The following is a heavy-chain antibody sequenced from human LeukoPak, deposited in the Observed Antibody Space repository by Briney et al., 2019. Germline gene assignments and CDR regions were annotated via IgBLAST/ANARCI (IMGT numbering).Heavy chain of an antibody. CDR2: IYYSGSP. V-gene: IGHV4-39*01. Sequence: PAETLSLTCTVSGRSISSSSYYWGWIRQPPGKGLVWIGSIYYSGSPYYHPSLKSRVTISVVTSKTQFSLKLSSVTAADTAVYYCARHELYDYVWGSYHSGFDYWGQGTLVTVSS. D-gene: IGHD3-16*02. J-gene: IGHJ4*02. CDR3: ARHELYDYVWGSYHSGFDY. CDR1: GRSISSSSYY.